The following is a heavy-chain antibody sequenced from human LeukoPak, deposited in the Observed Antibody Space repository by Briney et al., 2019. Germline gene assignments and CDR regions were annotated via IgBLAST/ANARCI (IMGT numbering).Heavy chain of an antibody. Sequence: GGSLTLSCAASGFTFSSYAMSWVRQAPGKGLEWVSAISGSGGSTYYADSVKGRFTLYRENSKNTLYLQMNSLRAEDTGVYYCASTRALDYWGQGTLVTVSS. CDR1: GFTFSSYA. V-gene: IGHV3-23*01. CDR2: ISGSGGST. CDR3: ASTRALDY. J-gene: IGHJ4*02.